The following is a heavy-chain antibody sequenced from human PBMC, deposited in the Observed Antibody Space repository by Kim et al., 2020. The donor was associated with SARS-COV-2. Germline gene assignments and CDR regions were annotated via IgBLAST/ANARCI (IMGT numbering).Heavy chain of an antibody. V-gene: IGHV3-23*03. CDR1: GFTFSSYA. CDR2: IYSGGSST. CDR3: AKQRDFVGNSYYYYYYGMDN. Sequence: GGSLRLSCAASGFTFSSYAMSWVRQAPGKGLEWVSVIYSGGSSTYYADSVKGRFTISRDNTKNTLYLQMNSLGAEDTAVYYCAKQRDFVGNSYYYYYYGMDNWGPGNTVTVSS. J-gene: IGHJ6*01. D-gene: IGHD4-4*01.